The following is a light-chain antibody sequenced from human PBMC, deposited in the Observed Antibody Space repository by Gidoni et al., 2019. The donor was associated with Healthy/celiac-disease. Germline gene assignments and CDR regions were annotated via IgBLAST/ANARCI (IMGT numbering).Light chain of an antibody. CDR1: SSDVGGYNY. J-gene: IGLJ2*01. Sequence: QSPLPQPASGSGSPGQSITISCPGTSSDVGGYNYVSWSQQHPGKAPKLMIYDVSNRPSGVSNRFSGSTSGNTASLTISGLQAEDEADYYCSSYTSSSTPLFGGGTKLTVL. V-gene: IGLV2-14*01. CDR2: DVS. CDR3: SSYTSSSTPL.